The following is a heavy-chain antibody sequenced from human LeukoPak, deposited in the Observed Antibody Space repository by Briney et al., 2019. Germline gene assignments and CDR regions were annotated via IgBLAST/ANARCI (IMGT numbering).Heavy chain of an antibody. Sequence: PSETLSLTCTVSGASISSGSYYWSWIRQHPGKGLEWIGYIYYSGTAYYNPSLKSRLTISVDTSENQFSLKLSSVTVADTAVYYCARDRSGRGYSYGFDYWGQGTLVTVSS. D-gene: IGHD5-18*01. CDR2: IYYSGTA. CDR3: ARDRSGRGYSYGFDY. V-gene: IGHV4-31*03. J-gene: IGHJ4*02. CDR1: GASISSGSYY.